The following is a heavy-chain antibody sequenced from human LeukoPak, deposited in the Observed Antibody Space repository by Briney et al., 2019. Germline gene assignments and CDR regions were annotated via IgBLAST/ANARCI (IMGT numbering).Heavy chain of an antibody. CDR3: ARVKYYDILTGYVFDY. CDR1: RGPISSHY. CDR2: VSFSGTT. J-gene: IGHJ4*02. D-gene: IGHD3-9*01. Sequence: SETLSLTCTVSRGPISSHYWSWIRQPPGKGLEWIGYVSFSGTTKYSPSLNSRVTISRDTSKNQFSLRVNSVTAADTAVYYCARVKYYDILTGYVFDYWGQGTLVTVSS. V-gene: IGHV4-59*11.